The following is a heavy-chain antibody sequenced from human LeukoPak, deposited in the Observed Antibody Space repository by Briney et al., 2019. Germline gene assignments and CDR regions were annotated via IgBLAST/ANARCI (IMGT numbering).Heavy chain of an antibody. D-gene: IGHD5-18*01. V-gene: IGHV4-59*01. J-gene: IGHJ4*02. CDR2: IYYSGST. CDR1: GGSISSYY. CDR3: ARGYSYAPFDY. Sequence: SETLSLTCTVSGGSISSYYWSWIRQPPGKGLEWIGYIYYSGSTNYNPSLKSRVTISVDTSKNQFSLKLSSVTAADTAVYYCARGYSYAPFDYWGQGTLVTVSS.